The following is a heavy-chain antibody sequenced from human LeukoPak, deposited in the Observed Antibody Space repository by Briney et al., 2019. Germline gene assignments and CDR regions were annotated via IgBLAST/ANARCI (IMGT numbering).Heavy chain of an antibody. V-gene: IGHV3-30*03. CDR1: GFTLSNYD. Sequence: GGSLRLSCAASGFTLSNYDMNWVRQAPGKGLEWVAIISYDGSNKYYADSVKGRFTISRDNSENTLYLQMNSLRAEDTAVYYCARALGGYYSDAFDIWGQGTLVTVSS. D-gene: IGHD3-22*01. J-gene: IGHJ3*02. CDR2: ISYDGSNK. CDR3: ARALGGYYSDAFDI.